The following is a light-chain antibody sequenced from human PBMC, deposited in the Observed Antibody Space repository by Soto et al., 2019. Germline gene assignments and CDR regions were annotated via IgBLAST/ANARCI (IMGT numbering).Light chain of an antibody. J-gene: IGKJ4*01. CDR1: QSIKSW. V-gene: IGKV1-5*03. CDR2: KAS. CDR3: QQYDSYPIT. Sequence: DIQMTQSPSTLSASVGDRVTITCRASQSIKSWLAWHQQRPGKAPNLLIYKASSLTSGVPSRFSGSGSGTEFTLTISSLQPDDFASYYCQQYDSYPITFGGGTKVEIK.